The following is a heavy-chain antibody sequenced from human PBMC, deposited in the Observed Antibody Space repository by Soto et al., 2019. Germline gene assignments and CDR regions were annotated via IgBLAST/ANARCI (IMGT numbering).Heavy chain of an antibody. CDR2: IYYSGST. Sequence: SETLSLTCTVSGGSISSSSYYWGWIRQPPGKGLEWIGSIYYSGSTYYNPSLKSRVTISVDTSKNQFSLKLSSVTAADTAVYYCARHSITIFGVAVDYWGQGTLVTVSS. D-gene: IGHD3-3*01. CDR1: GGSISSSSYY. V-gene: IGHV4-39*01. CDR3: ARHSITIFGVAVDY. J-gene: IGHJ4*02.